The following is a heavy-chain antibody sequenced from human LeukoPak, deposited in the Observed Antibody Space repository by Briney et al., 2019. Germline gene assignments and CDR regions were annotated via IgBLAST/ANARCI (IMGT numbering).Heavy chain of an antibody. CDR1: GGSISSSGYN. V-gene: IGHV4-39*07. D-gene: IGHD6-19*01. CDR3: ARDGGNSGWIYFDY. J-gene: IGHJ4*02. Sequence: PSETLSLTCTVSGGSISSSGYNWDWVRQSPGKGLEWIGSVYSSGNTYYNPSLKSRVTISIDTSRSQFSLKLSSVTAADTAVYYCARDGGNSGWIYFDYWGQGTLVTVSS. CDR2: VYSSGNT.